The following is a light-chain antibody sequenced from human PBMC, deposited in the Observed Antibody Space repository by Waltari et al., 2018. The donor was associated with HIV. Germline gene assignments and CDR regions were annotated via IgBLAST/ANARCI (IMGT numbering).Light chain of an antibody. V-gene: IGLV1-51*01. Sequence: QSVLTQPPSVSAAPGQKVTISCSGSSSDIGSYSVSRYQQFPGTAPRRLIFDTYKRTSGIPYRCSASKSGTAATLDITGLQTGDEADYYCATWDNSLSIGVFGGGTKLTVL. CDR1: SSDIGSYS. CDR3: ATWDNSLSIGV. J-gene: IGLJ3*02. CDR2: DTY.